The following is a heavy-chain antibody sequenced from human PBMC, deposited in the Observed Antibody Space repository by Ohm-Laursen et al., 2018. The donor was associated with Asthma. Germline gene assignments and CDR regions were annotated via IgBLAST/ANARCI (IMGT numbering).Heavy chain of an antibody. CDR3: ARASPAAGINYYYYGMDV. D-gene: IGHD6-13*01. CDR1: GGTFSSYA. V-gene: IGHV1-69*17. J-gene: IGHJ6*02. CDR2: IIPIFGIA. Sequence: SSVKVSCNASGGTFSSYAISWVRQAPGQGLEWMGGIIPIFGIANYAQKFQGRVTITADKSTSTAYMELSSLRSEDTAVYYCARASPAAGINYYYYGMDVWGQGTTVTVSS.